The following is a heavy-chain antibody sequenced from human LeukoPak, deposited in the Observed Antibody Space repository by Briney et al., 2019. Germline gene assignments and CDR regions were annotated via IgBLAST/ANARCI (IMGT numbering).Heavy chain of an antibody. CDR1: GFTFSSYA. Sequence: PGGSLRLSCAASGFTFSSYAMSWVRQAPGKGLEYVSVISGSGGSTHYRDSVKGRFTISRDNSKNTLYLQMSSLRGEDTAVYYCAKDGTTTITFDYWGQGTLVTVSS. V-gene: IGHV3-23*01. CDR3: AKDGTTTITFDY. D-gene: IGHD1-1*01. CDR2: ISGSGGST. J-gene: IGHJ4*02.